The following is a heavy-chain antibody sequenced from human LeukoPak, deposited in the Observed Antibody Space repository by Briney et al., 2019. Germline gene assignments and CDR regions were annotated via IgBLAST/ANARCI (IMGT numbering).Heavy chain of an antibody. J-gene: IGHJ6*03. CDR3: ARDWVSSSTYYYMDV. Sequence: GASVKVSCKASGYTFTGYCMHWVRQAPGQGLEWMGWINPNSGGTNYAQKFQGRVTMTRDTSISTAYMELSRLRSDDTAVYYCARDWVSSSTYYYMDVWGKGTTVTVSS. D-gene: IGHD6-6*01. CDR1: GYTFTGYC. V-gene: IGHV1-2*02. CDR2: INPNSGGT.